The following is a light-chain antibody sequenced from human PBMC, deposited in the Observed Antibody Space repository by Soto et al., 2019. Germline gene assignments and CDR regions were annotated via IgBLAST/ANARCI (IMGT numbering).Light chain of an antibody. CDR1: QSVSSSY. V-gene: IGKV3-20*01. CDR2: GAS. CDR3: QQYGSSPLT. J-gene: IGKJ5*01. Sequence: EIVLTQSPGTLSLPPGERATLSCRASQSVSSSYLAWYQQKPGQAPRLLIYGASSRATGIPDRFSGSGSGTDFTLTISRLEPEDFAVYYCQQYGSSPLTFGQGRRMEIK.